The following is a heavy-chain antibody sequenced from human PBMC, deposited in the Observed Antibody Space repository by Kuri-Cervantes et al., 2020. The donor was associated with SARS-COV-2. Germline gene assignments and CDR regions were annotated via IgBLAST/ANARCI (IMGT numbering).Heavy chain of an antibody. CDR3: ARVGANVIRPENWFDP. CDR2: ISPSGGGT. D-gene: IGHD1-26*01. V-gene: IGHV1-46*01. Sequence: ASVKVSCKASGYTFTNYYMHWVRQAPGQGLEWMGIISPSGGGTSYAQKFQGRVTITADESTSTAYMELSSLRSEDTAVYYCARVGANVIRPENWFDPWGQGTLVTVSS. CDR1: GYTFTNYY. J-gene: IGHJ5*02.